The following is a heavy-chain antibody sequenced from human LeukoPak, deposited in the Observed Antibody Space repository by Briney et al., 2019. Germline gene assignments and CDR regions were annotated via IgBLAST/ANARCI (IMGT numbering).Heavy chain of an antibody. Sequence: SETLSLTCTVSGGSISSSSYYWGWIRQPPGKGLEWIGSIYYSGSTYYNPSLKSRVTISVDTSKNQFSLKLSSVTAADTAVYYCARVPKITMRNWFDPRGQGTLVTVSS. CDR3: ARVPKITMRNWFDP. CDR1: GGSISSSSYY. V-gene: IGHV4-39*07. J-gene: IGHJ5*02. CDR2: IYYSGST. D-gene: IGHD3-22*01.